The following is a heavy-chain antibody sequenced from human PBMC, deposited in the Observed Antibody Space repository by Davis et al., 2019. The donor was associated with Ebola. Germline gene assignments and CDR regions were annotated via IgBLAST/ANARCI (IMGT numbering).Heavy chain of an antibody. CDR2: ISGSGGST. V-gene: IGHV3-23*01. D-gene: IGHD5-12*01. CDR1: VITFSSYA. Sequence: GESLKISCADSVITFSSYAMSWVRQAPGEGLEWVSAISGSGGSTYYADSVKGRFTISRDNSKNTLYLQMNSLRAEDTAVYYCARDSVLYSGYELINWFDPWGPGTLVTVSS. CDR3: ARDSVLYSGYELINWFDP. J-gene: IGHJ5*02.